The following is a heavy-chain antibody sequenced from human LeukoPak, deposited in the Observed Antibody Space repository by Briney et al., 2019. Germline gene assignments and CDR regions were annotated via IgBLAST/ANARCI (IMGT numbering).Heavy chain of an antibody. CDR3: AIIAAAGYFDY. V-gene: IGHV4-59*08. CDR1: GGSISSYY. Sequence: SETLSLTCTVSGGSISSYYWSWIRQPPGKGLEWIGYIYYSGGTNYNPSLKSRVTISVDTSKNQFSLKLSSVTAADTAVYYCAIIAAAGYFDYWGQGTLVTVSS. D-gene: IGHD6-13*01. J-gene: IGHJ4*02. CDR2: IYYSGGT.